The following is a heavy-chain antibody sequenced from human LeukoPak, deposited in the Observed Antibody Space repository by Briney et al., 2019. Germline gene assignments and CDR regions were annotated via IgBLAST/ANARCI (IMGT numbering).Heavy chain of an antibody. V-gene: IGHV5-51*01. CDR3: ASQAKRVEMATFDI. Sequence: GEPLKISCKGSGYSFTSYWTGWVRQMPGKGLEWMGIIYPGDSDTRSSPSFQGQVTISADKSISTAYLQWSSLKASDTAMYYCASQAKRVEMATFDIWGQGTMVTVSS. CDR2: IYPGDSDT. D-gene: IGHD5-24*01. J-gene: IGHJ3*02. CDR1: GYSFTSYW.